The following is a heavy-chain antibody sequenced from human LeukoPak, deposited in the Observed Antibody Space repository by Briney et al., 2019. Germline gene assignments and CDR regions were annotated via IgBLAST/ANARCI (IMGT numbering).Heavy chain of an antibody. D-gene: IGHD1-1*01. CDR3: ARDLRKIWTSLGWFDP. V-gene: IGHV1-2*02. Sequence: GASVKVSCKASGYTFTGYYMHWVRQAPGQGLEWMGWINPNSGGTNYAQKFQGRVTITADESTSTAYMELSSLRSEDTAVYYCARDLRKIWTSLGWFDPWGQGTLVTVSS. CDR2: INPNSGGT. CDR1: GYTFTGYY. J-gene: IGHJ5*02.